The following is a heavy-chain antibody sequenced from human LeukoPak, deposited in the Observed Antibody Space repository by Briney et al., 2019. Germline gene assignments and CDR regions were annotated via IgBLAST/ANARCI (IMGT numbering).Heavy chain of an antibody. V-gene: IGHV1-69*13. CDR3: ARGYGSGSYYYYYYYMDV. J-gene: IGHJ6*03. Sequence: SVKVSCKASGGTFSSYAISWVRQAPGQGLEWMGGIIPIFGTANYAQKFQGRVTITADESTSTAYMELSSLRSEDTAVYYCARGYGSGSYYYYYYYMDVWGKGTTVTVSS. D-gene: IGHD3-10*01. CDR1: GGTFSSYA. CDR2: IIPIFGTA.